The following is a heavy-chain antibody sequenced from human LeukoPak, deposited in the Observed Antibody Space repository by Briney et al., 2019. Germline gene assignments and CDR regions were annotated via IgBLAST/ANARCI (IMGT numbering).Heavy chain of an antibody. CDR3: ARMGALNDAFDI. CDR1: GGSFSGYY. Sequence: SETLSLTCAVYGGSFSGYYWSWIRQPPGKGLEWIGEINHSGSTNYNPSLKSRVTISVDTSKNQFSLMLSSVTAADTAVYYCARMGALNDAFDIWGQGTMVTVSS. CDR2: INHSGST. V-gene: IGHV4-34*01. J-gene: IGHJ3*02. D-gene: IGHD2-8*01.